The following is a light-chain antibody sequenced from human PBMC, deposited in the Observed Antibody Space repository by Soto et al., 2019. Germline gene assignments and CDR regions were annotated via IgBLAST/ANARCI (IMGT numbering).Light chain of an antibody. CDR2: KAS. CDR1: QSISSW. CDR3: QQYNSYRT. V-gene: IGKV1-5*03. J-gene: IGKJ1*01. Sequence: DIQMTQSPSTLSASVGDRVTITCRASQSISSWLAWYQQKPGKAPKLLIYKASSLESGVPSTFSGSGSGTEFTLTISSLQPDDFATYYCQQYNSYRTFGQGIKVEIK.